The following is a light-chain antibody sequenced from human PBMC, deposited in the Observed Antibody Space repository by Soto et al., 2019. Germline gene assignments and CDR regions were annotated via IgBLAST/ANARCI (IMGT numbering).Light chain of an antibody. V-gene: IGKV3-15*01. J-gene: IGKJ3*01. CDR2: GAS. Sequence: EIVMTQSPATLSVSPGERATLSCRASQSVSSNLAWYQQKPGQAPRLLIYGASTRATGIPARFSGSGSATEFTLTISSLQPEDFATYYCQQASSFPPFTFGPGTKVDIK. CDR1: QSVSSN. CDR3: QQASSFPPFT.